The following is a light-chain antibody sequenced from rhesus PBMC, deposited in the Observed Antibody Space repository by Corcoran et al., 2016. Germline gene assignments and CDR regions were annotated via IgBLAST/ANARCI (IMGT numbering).Light chain of an antibody. CDR1: QSLLDSEDGNTY. V-gene: IGKV2-104*01. CDR3: MQALEFPLS. CDR2: EVS. J-gene: IGKJ4*01. Sequence: DIVMTQTPLSLPVTLGEPASISCRSSQSLLDSEDGNTYLEWYLQKPGQFPPLLIYEVSNPASGVPDRFRGSGSDTVFTLKISRVGAEDVGVYYCMQALEFPLSFGGGTKVEI.